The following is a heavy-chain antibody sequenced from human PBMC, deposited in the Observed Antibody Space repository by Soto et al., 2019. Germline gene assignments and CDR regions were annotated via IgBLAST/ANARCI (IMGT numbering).Heavy chain of an antibody. CDR1: GYTFTSYY. Sequence: GASVKVSCKASGYTFTSYYMHWVRQAPGQGLEWMGIINPSGGSTSYAQKFQGRVTMTRDTSTSTVYMELSSLRSEDTAVYYCARDVTPNSSSWSRPGYWGQENLITVSS. V-gene: IGHV1-46*03. CDR3: ARDVTPNSSSWSRPGY. J-gene: IGHJ4*02. CDR2: INPSGGST. D-gene: IGHD6-13*01.